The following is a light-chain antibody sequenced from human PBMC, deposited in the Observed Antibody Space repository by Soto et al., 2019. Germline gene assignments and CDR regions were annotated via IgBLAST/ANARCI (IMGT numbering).Light chain of an antibody. CDR2: GAS. CDR1: QSVSSN. CDR3: QQYNNWPRT. J-gene: IGKJ1*01. V-gene: IGKV3-15*01. Sequence: EIVMTQSPATLSVXPXXXXSXXXRASQSVSSNLAWYQQKPGQAPRLLIYGASTRATGIPARFSGSGSGTEFTLTISSLQSEDFAVYYCQQYNNWPRTFGQGTKVDI.